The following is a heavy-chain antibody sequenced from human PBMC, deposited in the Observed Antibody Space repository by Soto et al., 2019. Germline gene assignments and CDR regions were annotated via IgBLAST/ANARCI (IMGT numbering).Heavy chain of an antibody. CDR2: INAYNGNT. J-gene: IGHJ4*02. D-gene: IGHD5-18*01. Sequence: QVQLVQSGAEVKKPGASVKVSCKASGYTFTSYGISCVRQAPGQGLEWMGCINAYNGNTKYAQKLQSRVTMTTDTSTSTAYMDLRSLRSDDTAVYYCARDQAMAQFDYWGQGTLVTVSS. V-gene: IGHV1-18*01. CDR3: ARDQAMAQFDY. CDR1: GYTFTSYG.